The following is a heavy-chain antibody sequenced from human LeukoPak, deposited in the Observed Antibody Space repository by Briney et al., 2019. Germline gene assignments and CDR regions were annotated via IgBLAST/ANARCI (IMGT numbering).Heavy chain of an antibody. CDR2: IYYSGST. Sequence: PSGTLSLTCAVSGGSGGSISSSNYWSWIRQPPGKGLEWIGYIYYSGSTYYNPSLKSRVTISVDTSKNQFSLKLSSVTAADTAVYYCARDHSGSYYPGVLLAFDIWGQGTMVTVSS. CDR3: ARDHSGSYYPGVLLAFDI. J-gene: IGHJ3*02. V-gene: IGHV4-30-4*01. D-gene: IGHD1-26*01. CDR1: GGSGGSISSSNY.